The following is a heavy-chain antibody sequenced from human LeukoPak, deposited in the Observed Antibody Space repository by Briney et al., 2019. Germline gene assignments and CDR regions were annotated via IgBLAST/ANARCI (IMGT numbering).Heavy chain of an antibody. Sequence: SETLSLTCTVSGGSISSGSYYWSWIRQPAGKGLERIGRIYTSGSTNYNPSLKSRVTISVDTSKNQFSLKLSSVTAADTAVYYCARFGRYGDYDSYYYMDVWGKGTTVTISS. V-gene: IGHV4-61*02. D-gene: IGHD4-17*01. CDR1: GGSISSGSYY. J-gene: IGHJ6*03. CDR2: IYTSGST. CDR3: ARFGRYGDYDSYYYMDV.